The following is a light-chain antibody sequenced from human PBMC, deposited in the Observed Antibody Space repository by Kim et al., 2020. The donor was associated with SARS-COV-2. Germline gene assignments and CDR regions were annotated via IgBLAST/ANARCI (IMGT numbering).Light chain of an antibody. CDR1: QTVGSD. CDR2: GAS. CDR3: QQYTKWPQT. V-gene: IGKV3-15*01. J-gene: IGKJ2*01. Sequence: EIVMTQSPVTLSVSPGERVTLSCRASQTVGSDFAWYQQKPGQVPRLLIYGASTRSAGIPARFSGSGSGTEFTLTISSLQSEDFAIYYCQQYTKWPQTFGQGTKLEI.